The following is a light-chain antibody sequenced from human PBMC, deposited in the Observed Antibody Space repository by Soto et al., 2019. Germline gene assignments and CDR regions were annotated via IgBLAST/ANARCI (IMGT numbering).Light chain of an antibody. J-gene: IGKJ1*01. CDR1: QSISSL. V-gene: IGKV1-5*03. CDR3: HQYYSFPRT. CDR2: KAS. Sequence: DIQMTQSPSTLSASVADRVTITCRARQSISSLLAWYQQKPGKAPKFLIYKASSLQSGVPSRFSGSGSGTEFTLTITSLQPDDFATYYCHQYYSFPRTFGQGTKVEVK.